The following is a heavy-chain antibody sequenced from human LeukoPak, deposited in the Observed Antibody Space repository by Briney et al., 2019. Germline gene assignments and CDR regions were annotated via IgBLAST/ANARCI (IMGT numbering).Heavy chain of an antibody. CDR1: GFTFSSYA. CDR3: AKDRGIQLRSYGMDV. J-gene: IGHJ6*02. CDR2: ISGSGGST. V-gene: IGHV3-23*01. D-gene: IGHD5-18*01. Sequence: GGSLRLSCAASGFTFSSYAMSWVRQAPGKGLEWVSAISGSGGSTHYADSVKGRFTISRDNSKNTLYLQMNSLRAEDTAVYYCAKDRGIQLRSYGMDVWGQGTTVTVSS.